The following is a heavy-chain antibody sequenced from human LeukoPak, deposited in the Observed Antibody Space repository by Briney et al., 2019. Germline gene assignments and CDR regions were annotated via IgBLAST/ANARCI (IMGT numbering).Heavy chain of an antibody. J-gene: IGHJ5*02. Sequence: SETLSLTCTVSGGSISSYYWSWIRQPPGEGLEWIGYIYYSGSTDCNPSLKSRVTISVDTSKNQFSLKLSSVTAADTAVYYCARHLGYCSSTSCYGWFDPWGQGTLVTVSS. V-gene: IGHV4-59*08. CDR3: ARHLGYCSSTSCYGWFDP. CDR2: IYYSGST. CDR1: GGSISSYY. D-gene: IGHD2-2*01.